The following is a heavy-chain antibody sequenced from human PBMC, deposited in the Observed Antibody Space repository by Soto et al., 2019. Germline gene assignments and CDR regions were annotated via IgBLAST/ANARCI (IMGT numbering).Heavy chain of an antibody. V-gene: IGHV3-23*01. CDR1: GFTFSSYA. J-gene: IGHJ4*02. CDR2: ISGSGGST. Sequence: EVQLLESGGGLVQPGGSLRLSCAASGFTFSSYAMSWVRQAPGKGLEWVSAISGSGGSTYYADSVKGRFTISRDNSKKTLYLKINGLRAENRAVYYWGGIFDCLLNNYFDSWGQGPLVPVPS. D-gene: IGHD3-9*01. CDR3: GGIFDCLLNNYFDS.